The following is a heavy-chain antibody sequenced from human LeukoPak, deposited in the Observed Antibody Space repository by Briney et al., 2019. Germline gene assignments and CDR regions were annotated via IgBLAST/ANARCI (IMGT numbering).Heavy chain of an antibody. Sequence: SETLSLTCTVSGGSFSSYYWSWIRQPPGKGLEWIGYIYYSGSTNYNSSLKSRVTISVDTSKNQFSLKLSSVTAADTAVYYCARSRGRELTPFGYWGQGTLVTVSS. CDR2: IYYSGST. CDR1: GGSFSSYY. J-gene: IGHJ4*02. CDR3: ARSRGRELTPFGY. V-gene: IGHV4-59*01. D-gene: IGHD1-26*01.